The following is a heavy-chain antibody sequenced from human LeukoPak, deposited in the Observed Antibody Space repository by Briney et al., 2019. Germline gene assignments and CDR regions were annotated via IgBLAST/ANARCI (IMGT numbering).Heavy chain of an antibody. CDR2: IHRSGST. V-gene: IGHV4-38-2*02. CDR3: ARVNWVPDY. D-gene: IGHD1-1*01. Sequence: SETLSLTCTVSGYAIRSGYHWGWIRQPPGKGLELIAIIHRSGSTYHNPSLKSRVTMSADTSKNQFSLILNSVTAADTAVYYCARVNWVPDYWGQGTLVTVSS. CDR1: GYAIRSGYH. J-gene: IGHJ4*02.